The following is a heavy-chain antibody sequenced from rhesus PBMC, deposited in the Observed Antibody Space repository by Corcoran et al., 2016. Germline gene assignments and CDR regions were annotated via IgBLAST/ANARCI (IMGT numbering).Heavy chain of an antibody. J-gene: IGHJ4*01. Sequence: EVQLVQSGAEVKKPGASVKISCKASGYTFTDYYLHWVRQAPGKGLEWMELVEHENSKEINEQEIQDRGTNTADTSTDTAYMELSSLRSEDTAVYYCATGIAAENDYFDYWGQGVLVTVSS. D-gene: IGHD6-25*01. CDR1: GYTFTDYY. V-gene: IGHV1-111*02. CDR2: VEHENSKE. CDR3: ATGIAAENDYFDY.